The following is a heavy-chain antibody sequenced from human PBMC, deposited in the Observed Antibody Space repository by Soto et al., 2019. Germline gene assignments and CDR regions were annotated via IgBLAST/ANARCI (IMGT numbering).Heavy chain of an antibody. CDR1: GLSFSHYA. D-gene: IGHD2-8*02. V-gene: IGHV3-23*01. Sequence: GGSLRLSCAASGLSFSHYAMSWVRQAPGKGLEWVSTISGGGSHTYYADSVKGRFTISRDNSKNTLYLQMNSLRAEDTAVYYCAFDIVLVVTSNIYWCPAPLVTV. J-gene: IGHJ4*02. CDR2: ISGGGSHT. CDR3: AFDIVLVVTSNIY.